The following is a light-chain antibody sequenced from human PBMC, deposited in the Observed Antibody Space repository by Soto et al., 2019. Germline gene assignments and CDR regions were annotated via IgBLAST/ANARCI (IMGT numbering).Light chain of an antibody. J-gene: IGLJ1*01. Sequence: QSALTQPASVSGSPGQSITISCTGTISVIVVYNYVSWYQQLPGKAPKLIIYGVSNRPSGVSNRFSGSKSGNTASLRTSGLQADDEADYYCSRHTLSGALSVFGTGTKLTVL. CDR1: ISVIVVYNY. CDR3: SRHTLSGALSV. CDR2: GVS. V-gene: IGLV2-14*01.